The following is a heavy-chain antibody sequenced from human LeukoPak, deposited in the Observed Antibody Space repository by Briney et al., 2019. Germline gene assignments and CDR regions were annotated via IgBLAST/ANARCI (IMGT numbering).Heavy chain of an antibody. CDR3: ASPNSGWNYVGNY. CDR2: IIPIFGTA. D-gene: IGHD1-7*01. Sequence: SVKVSCKASGGTFSSYAISWVRQAPGQGLEWMGGIIPIFGTANYAQKFQGRVTITADESTSTAYMELSSLRSEDTAVYYCASPNSGWNYVGNYWGQGTLVTVSS. CDR1: GGTFSSYA. J-gene: IGHJ4*02. V-gene: IGHV1-69*13.